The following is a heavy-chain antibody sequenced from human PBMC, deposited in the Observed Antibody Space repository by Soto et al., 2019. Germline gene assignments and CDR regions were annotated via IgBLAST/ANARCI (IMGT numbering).Heavy chain of an antibody. J-gene: IGHJ4*02. CDR2: INPNSGGT. Sequence: ASVKVSCKASGYTFTGYYMHWARQAPGQGLEWMGWINPNSGGTNYAQKFQGRVTMTRDTSISTAYMELSRLRSDDTAVYYCARPPVAGSDFDYWGQGTLVTVSS. CDR1: GYTFTGYY. D-gene: IGHD6-19*01. CDR3: ARPPVAGSDFDY. V-gene: IGHV1-2*02.